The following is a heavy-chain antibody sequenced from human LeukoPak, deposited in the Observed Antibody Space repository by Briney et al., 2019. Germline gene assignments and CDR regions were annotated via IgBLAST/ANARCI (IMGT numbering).Heavy chain of an antibody. Sequence: GGSLRLSCTVSGFTVSANSMSWVRQAPGKGLEWVSFIYSGTTHYSDSVKGRFTISRDNSKNTLYLQMNSLRAEDTAVYYCARAGVVVVAASSGSLYNWFDPWGQGTLVTVSS. CDR3: ARAGVVVVAASSGSLYNWFDP. CDR2: IYSGTT. D-gene: IGHD2-15*01. V-gene: IGHV3-53*01. CDR1: GFTVSANS. J-gene: IGHJ5*02.